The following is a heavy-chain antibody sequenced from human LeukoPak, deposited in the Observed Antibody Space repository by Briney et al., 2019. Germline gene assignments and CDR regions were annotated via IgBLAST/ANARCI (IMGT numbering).Heavy chain of an antibody. Sequence: GGSPRLSCAASGFTFSSYAMHWVRQAPGKGLEWVAVISYDGSNKYYADSVKGRFTISRDNSKNTLYLQMNSLRAEDTAVYYCARAPTKLLLGYYFDYWGQGTLVTVSS. CDR2: ISYDGSNK. V-gene: IGHV3-30-3*01. CDR3: ARAPTKLLLGYYFDY. CDR1: GFTFSSYA. J-gene: IGHJ4*02. D-gene: IGHD2-15*01.